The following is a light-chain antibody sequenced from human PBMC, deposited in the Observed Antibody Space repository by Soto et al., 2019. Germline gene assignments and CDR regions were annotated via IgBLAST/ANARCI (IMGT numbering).Light chain of an antibody. CDR3: QQANSFPIT. J-gene: IGKJ5*01. CDR1: QGISSW. V-gene: IGKV1-12*01. CDR2: AAS. Sequence: DIQMTQSPSSVSASVGDRVTITCRASQGISSWLAWYQQKPGRAPKLLIYAASSLQGGAQSRFTGSGSGTDFTLTITGLQPDDVATYYCQQANSFPITVGQGTRLEIK.